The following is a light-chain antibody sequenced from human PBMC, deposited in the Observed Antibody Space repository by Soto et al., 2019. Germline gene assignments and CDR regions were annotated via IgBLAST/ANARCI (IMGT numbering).Light chain of an antibody. V-gene: IGKV2-28*01. CDR3: LQALETPLT. Sequence: DSVMTQSPLFLPVTPGEPASISCRSCQSLLRSNGYTYLDWYLQKPGQSPQRLIYLGSNRASGFIDRFSGSGSGTAFTLRISRVAAEDVGVYYFLQALETPLTFGGGTKVAI. CDR1: QSLLRSNGYTY. CDR2: LGS. J-gene: IGKJ4*02.